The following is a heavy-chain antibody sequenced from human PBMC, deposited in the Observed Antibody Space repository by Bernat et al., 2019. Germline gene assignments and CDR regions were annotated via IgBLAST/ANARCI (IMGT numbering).Heavy chain of an antibody. V-gene: IGHV5-51*01. CDR2: IYPGDSDT. CDR3: ARRPSSSSWYFTWYFDL. J-gene: IGHJ2*01. D-gene: IGHD6-13*01. CDR1: GYSFTSYW. Sequence: EVQLVQSGAEVKKPGESLKISCKGSGYSFTSYWIGWVRQMPGKGLEWMGIIYPGDSDTRYSPSFQGQVTISADKSISTAYLQWSSLKASDTTMYYCARRPSSSSWYFTWYFDLWGRGTLVTVSS.